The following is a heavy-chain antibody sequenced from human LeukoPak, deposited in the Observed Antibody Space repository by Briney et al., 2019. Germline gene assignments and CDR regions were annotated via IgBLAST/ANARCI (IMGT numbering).Heavy chain of an antibody. V-gene: IGHV3-64*04. D-gene: IGHD2-15*01. Sequence: GGSLRLSCSASGFSFNNYAMHWVRQAPGKGLEYVSGINLNGGSTSYADPVKGRFTISRDNAKNSLYLQMNSLRAEDTAVYYCARDWRNIVVVVAAPGAFDIWGQGTMVTVSS. CDR2: INLNGGST. CDR1: GFSFNNYA. CDR3: ARDWRNIVVVVAAPGAFDI. J-gene: IGHJ3*02.